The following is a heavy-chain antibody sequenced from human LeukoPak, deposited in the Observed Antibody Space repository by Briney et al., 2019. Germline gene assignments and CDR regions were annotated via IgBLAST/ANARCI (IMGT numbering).Heavy chain of an antibody. CDR2: IYYSGST. V-gene: IGHV4-39*07. CDR1: GGAISSSSYY. Sequence: SETLSLTCTVSGGAISSSSYYWGWSRQRPGKGLGWSGSIYYSGSTYYNPSLKSRVTISVDTSKNQFSLKLSSVTAADTAVYYCARGRAIVLMVYAINGWFDPWGQGTLVTVSS. J-gene: IGHJ5*02. CDR3: ARGRAIVLMVYAINGWFDP. D-gene: IGHD2-8*01.